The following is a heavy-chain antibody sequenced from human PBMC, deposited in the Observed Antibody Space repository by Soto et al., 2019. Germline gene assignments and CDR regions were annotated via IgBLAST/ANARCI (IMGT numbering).Heavy chain of an antibody. V-gene: IGHV3-74*01. D-gene: IGHD5-12*01. Sequence: EVQLVESGGGLVQPGGSLRLSCAASGFTFRSYWMHWVRQIPGKGLVWVSRIKNDGSSTTYADSVKGRFTMSRYNAKNALYLHMNNLRAEDTAMYYCARDRGYSGYDNWGQGTLVTVSS. CDR2: IKNDGSST. J-gene: IGHJ4*02. CDR1: GFTFRSYW. CDR3: ARDRGYSGYDN.